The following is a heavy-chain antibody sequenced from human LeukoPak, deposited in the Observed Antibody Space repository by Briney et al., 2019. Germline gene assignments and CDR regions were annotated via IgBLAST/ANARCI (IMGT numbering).Heavy chain of an antibody. D-gene: IGHD3-16*02. J-gene: IGHJ4*02. CDR1: GFTFSSYA. Sequence: PGGFLRLSCAASGFTFSSYAMSWVRQAPGKGLEWVSTISGSDGSTYYADSVKGRFTISRDNSKNTLYLQINSLRAEDTAVYYCAKARMITFGGVITPLDYWGQGTLVTVSS. CDR2: ISGSDGST. V-gene: IGHV3-23*01. CDR3: AKARMITFGGVITPLDY.